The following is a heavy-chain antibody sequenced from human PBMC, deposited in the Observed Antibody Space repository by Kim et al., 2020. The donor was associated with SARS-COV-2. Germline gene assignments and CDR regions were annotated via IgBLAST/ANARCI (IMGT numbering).Heavy chain of an antibody. D-gene: IGHD6-13*01. Sequence: SETLSLTCAVYGGSFSGYYWSWIRQPPGKGLEWIGEINHSGSTNYNPSLKSRVTISVDTSKNQFSLKLSSVTAADTAVYYCARARRQQLVSYWFDPWGQGTLVTVSS. CDR1: GGSFSGYY. CDR3: ARARRQQLVSYWFDP. CDR2: INHSGST. V-gene: IGHV4-34*01. J-gene: IGHJ5*02.